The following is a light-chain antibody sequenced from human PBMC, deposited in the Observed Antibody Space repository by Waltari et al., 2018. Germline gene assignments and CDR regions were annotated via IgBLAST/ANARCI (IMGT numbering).Light chain of an antibody. CDR1: SSYVGGFNY. V-gene: IGLV2-14*03. CDR2: DVS. J-gene: IGLJ2*01. CDR3: SSYTSSNTVL. Sequence: QSALTHPASVSGSPGQPHTISCTGTSSYVGGFNYVSWYQQHPGNAPKLMIYDVSYRPSGVSNRFSGSKSGNTSSRTISGLQAEDEADYYCSSYTSSNTVLFGGGTKLTVL.